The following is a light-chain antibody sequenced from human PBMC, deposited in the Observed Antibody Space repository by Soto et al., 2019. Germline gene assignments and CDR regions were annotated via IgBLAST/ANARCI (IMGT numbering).Light chain of an antibody. CDR2: GAS. CDR3: QQYNNWPPERT. Sequence: EIVMTQSPATLSVSPGERATLSCRASQSVSSNLAWYQQKPGQAPRLLIYGASTRATGIPARFSGSGSGTEFTLPISSLQSEDFAVYYCQQYNNWPPERTFGQGTKVDIK. V-gene: IGKV3-15*01. CDR1: QSVSSN. J-gene: IGKJ1*01.